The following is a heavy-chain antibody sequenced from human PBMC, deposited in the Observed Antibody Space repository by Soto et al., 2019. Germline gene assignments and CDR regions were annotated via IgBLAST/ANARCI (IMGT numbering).Heavy chain of an antibody. CDR1: GGSISSYY. Sequence: QVQLPESGPGLVKPSGTLSLTCTVTGGSISSYYWSWIRPPPGKGLEWIGNIHYSGRTNDNPPLKNRFTISVDTSKNQFSLKLTSVTAADTAVYYCARDLGRGPYYYGLDVWGQGTTVTVSS. V-gene: IGHV4-59*01. CDR2: IHYSGRT. J-gene: IGHJ6*02. CDR3: ARDLGRGPYYYGLDV. D-gene: IGHD7-27*01.